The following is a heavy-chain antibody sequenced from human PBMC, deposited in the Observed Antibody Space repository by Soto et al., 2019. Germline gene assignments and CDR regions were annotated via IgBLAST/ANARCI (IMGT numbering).Heavy chain of an antibody. J-gene: IGHJ4*02. CDR1: GFTFSSYA. CDR2: IWYDGSKK. CDR3: ARDPSTVTVAHFDY. V-gene: IGHV3-33*01. Sequence: PGGSLRLSCAASGFTFSSYAMSWVRQAPGKGLEWVAVIWYDGSKKYYADSVKGRFTISRDNSKNTLYLQMNSLRAEDTAVYYCARDPSTVTVAHFDYWGQGTLVTVSS. D-gene: IGHD2-21*02.